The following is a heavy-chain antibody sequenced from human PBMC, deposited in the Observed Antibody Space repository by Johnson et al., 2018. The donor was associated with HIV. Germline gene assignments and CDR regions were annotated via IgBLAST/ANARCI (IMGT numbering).Heavy chain of an antibody. Sequence: QVQLVESGGGLVKPGGSLRLSCAASGFTFSDYYMSWIRQAPGKGLEWVSYISSSGSTIYYADSVKGRFTISRDNSKNTLFLQMDSLRPEDTAVYYCARDRYYNFWSGYYPDAFDIWGQGTMVTVSS. CDR2: ISSSGSTI. J-gene: IGHJ3*02. CDR1: GFTFSDYY. V-gene: IGHV3-11*04. D-gene: IGHD3-3*01. CDR3: ARDRYYNFWSGYYPDAFDI.